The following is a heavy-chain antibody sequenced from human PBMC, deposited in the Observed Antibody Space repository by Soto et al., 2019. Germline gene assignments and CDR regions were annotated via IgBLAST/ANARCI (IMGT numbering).Heavy chain of an antibody. Sequence: QVQLVQSGPEVKKPGASVKVSCKASVYTFTTYGISWVRQAPGQGLEWMGWISAYTYNTNYAQKFQGRVTMTTDTSTSTASLELRSLRSDDTAVYYCARDRSSGWYDYWGQGTLVTVSS. CDR2: ISAYTYNT. J-gene: IGHJ4*02. CDR3: ARDRSSGWYDY. CDR1: VYTFTTYG. D-gene: IGHD6-19*01. V-gene: IGHV1-18*04.